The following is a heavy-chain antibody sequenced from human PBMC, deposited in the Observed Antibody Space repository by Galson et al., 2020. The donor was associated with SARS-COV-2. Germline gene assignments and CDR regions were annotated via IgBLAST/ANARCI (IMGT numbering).Heavy chain of an antibody. D-gene: IGHD4-17*01. CDR2: IYTGGTP. Sequence: GGSLRLSCAASGFTFSSEAMSWVRQAPGKGLEWVSVIYTGGTPYYADSLKGRFIISRDNSKNSLYLQMNSLRPEDTAVYYCAKTIPTTGGLYFDLWGRGTLVTVSS. CDR3: AKTIPTTGGLYFDL. V-gene: IGHV3-23*03. J-gene: IGHJ2*01. CDR1: GFTFSSEA.